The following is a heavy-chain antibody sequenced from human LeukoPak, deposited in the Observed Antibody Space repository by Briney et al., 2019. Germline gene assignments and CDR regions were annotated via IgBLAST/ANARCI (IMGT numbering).Heavy chain of an antibody. J-gene: IGHJ4*02. CDR1: GYTFTCYD. V-gene: IGHV1-8*03. Sequence: GASVKLSCKASGYTFTCYDINCVRQATGQGLEGMGWMNPNRGNTGYAQKFQGRVTITRNTPKSTAHMEQSSLSSQNTPVYYCARGHTGDGNYEFDDWGQGTLVTVPS. D-gene: IGHD4-17*01. CDR3: ARGHTGDGNYEFDD. CDR2: MNPNRGNT.